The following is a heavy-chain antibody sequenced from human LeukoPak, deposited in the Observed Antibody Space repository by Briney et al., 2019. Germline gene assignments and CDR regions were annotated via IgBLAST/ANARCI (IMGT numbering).Heavy chain of an antibody. CDR3: ARACIAVAGTYYYYYMDV. CDR1: GFTFSSYG. CDR2: ISGSGGST. V-gene: IGHV3-23*01. Sequence: GGSLRLSCAASGFTFSSYGMSWVRQAPGKGLEWVSAISGSGGSTYYADSVKGRFTISRDSAKNSLYLQMNSLRAEDTAVYYCARACIAVAGTYYYYYMDVWGKGTTVTISS. D-gene: IGHD6-19*01. J-gene: IGHJ6*03.